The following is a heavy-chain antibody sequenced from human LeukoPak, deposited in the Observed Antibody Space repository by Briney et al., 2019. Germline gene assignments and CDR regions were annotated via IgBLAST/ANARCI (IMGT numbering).Heavy chain of an antibody. CDR3: TTAGYCSSTSCSNWFDP. Sequence: PGGSLRLSCAASGFTFSNAWMSWVRQAPGKGLVWVGRIKSKTDGGTTDYAAPVKGRFTISRDDSKNTLYLQMNSLKTEDTAVYYCTTAGYCSSTSCSNWFDPWGQGTLVTVSS. V-gene: IGHV3-15*01. CDR1: GFTFSNAW. D-gene: IGHD2-2*01. J-gene: IGHJ5*02. CDR2: IKSKTDGGTT.